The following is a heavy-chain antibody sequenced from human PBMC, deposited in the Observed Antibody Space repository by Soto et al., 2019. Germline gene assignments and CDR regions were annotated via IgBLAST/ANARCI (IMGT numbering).Heavy chain of an antibody. CDR3: ARGPCSSGSCQGFDD. D-gene: IGHD2-2*01. Sequence: LSLTCTVSGGSMSSYYWTWIRQPPGRGLEWIGYIYYTGSPKYNPSLKSRVTISADRFKNQFSLSVNSVTAADTAVYYCARGPCSSGSCQGFDDWGQGTLVTVSS. J-gene: IGHJ4*02. V-gene: IGHV4-59*01. CDR2: IYYTGSP. CDR1: GGSMSSYY.